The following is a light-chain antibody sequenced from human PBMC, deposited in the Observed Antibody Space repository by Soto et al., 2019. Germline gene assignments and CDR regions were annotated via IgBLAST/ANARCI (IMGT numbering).Light chain of an antibody. CDR3: QKYNQWPWT. Sequence: EIVLSLSPATLSVSHTERATLSCRASQSISSNLAWYQQKPGQAPRLLMFRTSSRATGFPARFSGSGSGTEFNLTIRSLQSEDFGVYYCQKYNQWPWTFGPGTKVDIK. V-gene: IGKV3-15*01. J-gene: IGKJ1*01. CDR1: QSISSN. CDR2: RTS.